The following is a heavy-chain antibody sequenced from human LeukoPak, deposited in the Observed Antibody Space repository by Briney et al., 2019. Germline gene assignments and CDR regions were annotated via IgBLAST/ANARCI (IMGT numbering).Heavy chain of an antibody. Sequence: GGSLRLSCAASGFTFSSYGMHWVRQAPGKGLEWVAVISYDGSNKYYADSVKGRFTISRDNSKNTLYLQMNSLRAEDTAVYYCAKGTPRIAAAGKYYYYYMDVWGKGTTVTVSS. D-gene: IGHD6-13*01. CDR3: AKGTPRIAAAGKYYYYYMDV. J-gene: IGHJ6*03. CDR1: GFTFSSYG. V-gene: IGHV3-30*18. CDR2: ISYDGSNK.